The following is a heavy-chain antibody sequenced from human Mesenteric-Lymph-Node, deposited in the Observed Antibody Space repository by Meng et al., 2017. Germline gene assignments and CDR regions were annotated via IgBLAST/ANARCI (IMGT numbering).Heavy chain of an antibody. Sequence: QVQLVQAGGEVKKPGAYVKVSCKASGYSFSNYGISWVRQAPGQGLEWMGWISANNGDANTAQKFQGRVTMTTDTSTSTAYMELRSLRSDDTAVYYCARVEVGITSGDYWGQGTLVTVSS. V-gene: IGHV1-18*01. CDR2: ISANNGDA. J-gene: IGHJ4*02. CDR1: GYSFSNYG. D-gene: IGHD1-26*01. CDR3: ARVEVGITSGDY.